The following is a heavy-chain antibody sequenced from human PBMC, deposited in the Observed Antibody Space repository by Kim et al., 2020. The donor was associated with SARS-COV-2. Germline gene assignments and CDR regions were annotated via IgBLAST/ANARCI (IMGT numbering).Heavy chain of an antibody. D-gene: IGHD3-9*01. Sequence: GGSLRLSCAAYGFTFSGSGIHWVRQASGKGLEWVGHIRSKVNNYATVYAASVRGRFTISRDDSTNTAYLQMNSLKTEDTATYFCTTPGTTGYFDYWGQGALVTVSS. V-gene: IGHV3-73*01. CDR2: IRSKVNNYAT. CDR1: GFTFSGSG. CDR3: TTPGTTGYFDY. J-gene: IGHJ4*02.